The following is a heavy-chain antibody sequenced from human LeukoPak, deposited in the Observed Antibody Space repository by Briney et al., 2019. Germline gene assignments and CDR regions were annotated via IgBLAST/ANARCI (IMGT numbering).Heavy chain of an antibody. Sequence: PSETLSLTCTVSGGSISSYYWSWIRQPPGKGLEWIGYIYSSGSTNYNPSLKSRVTISVDTSNNQFSLKLSPLTAAATAVYYCARGHSYGYGWFDPWGQGTLVTVSS. CDR2: IYSSGST. D-gene: IGHD5-18*01. V-gene: IGHV4-59*01. CDR3: ARGHSYGYGWFDP. CDR1: GGSISSYY. J-gene: IGHJ5*02.